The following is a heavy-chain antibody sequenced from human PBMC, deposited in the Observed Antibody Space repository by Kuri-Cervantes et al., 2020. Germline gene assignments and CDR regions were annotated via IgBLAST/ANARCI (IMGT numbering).Heavy chain of an antibody. Sequence: GGSLRLSCAASGFTFSSYSMNWVRQAPGKGLEWVGFIRSKAYGGTTEYAASVKGRFTISRDDSKSIAYLQMNSLKTEDTAVYYCTRAEEYDYVWGSYRYTADAFDIWGQGTMVTVSS. CDR3: TRAEEYDYVWGSYRYTADAFDI. V-gene: IGHV3-49*04. CDR1: GFTFSSYS. D-gene: IGHD3-16*02. J-gene: IGHJ3*02. CDR2: IRSKAYGGTT.